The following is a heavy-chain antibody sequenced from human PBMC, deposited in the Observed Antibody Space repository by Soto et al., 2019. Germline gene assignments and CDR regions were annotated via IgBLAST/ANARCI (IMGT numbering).Heavy chain of an antibody. Sequence: GSLRLSCAASGFSVSSNYMTWVRQAPGKGLEWVSVIYSGGNTYYADSVKGRFSISRDNSKNTLYLQMNSLRAEDTAVYYCTRDSTDTVSDYWGQGTLGTVSS. D-gene: IGHD4-17*01. CDR3: TRDSTDTVSDY. CDR2: IYSGGNT. CDR1: GFSVSSNY. J-gene: IGHJ4*02. V-gene: IGHV3-66*01.